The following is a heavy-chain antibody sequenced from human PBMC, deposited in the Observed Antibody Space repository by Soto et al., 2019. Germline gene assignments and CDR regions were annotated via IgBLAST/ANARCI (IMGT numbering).Heavy chain of an antibody. D-gene: IGHD6-13*01. CDR2: IIPIFGTA. CDR3: ASVRPVSAAGHNWFDP. V-gene: IGHV1-69*01. J-gene: IGHJ5*02. Sequence: QVQLVQSGAEVTKPGSSVKVSCKASGGTFSSYAISWVRQAPGQGLEWMGGIIPIFGTANYAQKFQGRVTITADESPSTAYMELSSLRAEDTAGYYCASVRPVSAAGHNWFDPWGQGTLVTVSS. CDR1: GGTFSSYA.